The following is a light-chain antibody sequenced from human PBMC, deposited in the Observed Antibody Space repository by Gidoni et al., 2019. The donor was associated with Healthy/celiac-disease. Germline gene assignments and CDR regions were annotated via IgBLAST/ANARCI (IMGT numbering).Light chain of an antibody. Sequence: EIVLTQSPGTLSLSPGESGTLFCRASQSVSSSYLAWYQQKPGQAPRLLIYDASSRATGIPDRFSGSGSGTDFTLTISRLEPEDFAVYYCQQYGSAPGTFGQGTKVEIK. CDR1: QSVSSSY. V-gene: IGKV3-20*01. CDR3: QQYGSAPGT. CDR2: DAS. J-gene: IGKJ1*01.